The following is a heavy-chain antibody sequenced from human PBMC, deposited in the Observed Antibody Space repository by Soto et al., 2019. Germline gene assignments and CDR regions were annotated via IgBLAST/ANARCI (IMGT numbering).Heavy chain of an antibody. J-gene: IGHJ6*02. Sequence: QVQLQQWGAGLLKPSETLSLTCAVYGGSFSGYYWSWIRQPPGKGLEWIGEINHSGSTNYNPSLKRRVTISIDTSKNQFSLKLSSVTAADTAVYYCARRGTQLNYYGMDVWGQGTTVTVAS. V-gene: IGHV4-34*01. CDR1: GGSFSGYY. D-gene: IGHD5-18*01. CDR3: ARRGTQLNYYGMDV. CDR2: INHSGST.